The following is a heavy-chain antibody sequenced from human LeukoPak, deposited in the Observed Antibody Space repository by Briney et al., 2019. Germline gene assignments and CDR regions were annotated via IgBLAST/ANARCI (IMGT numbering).Heavy chain of an antibody. CDR2: TKSKTDGGTI. V-gene: IGHV3-15*07. Sequence: GGSLRLSCATSGFIFTNAWMKWVRQAPGKGLEWVGRTKSKTDGGTIDYAAPVKGRFTISRDDSKNTLYLQMDNLKTEDTAIYYCSTPSFWGQGTLVTVSS. CDR1: GFIFTNAW. J-gene: IGHJ4*02. CDR3: STPSF.